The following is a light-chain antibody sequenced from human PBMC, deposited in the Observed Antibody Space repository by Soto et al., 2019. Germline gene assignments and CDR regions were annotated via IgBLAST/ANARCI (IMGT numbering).Light chain of an antibody. J-gene: IGKJ5*01. Sequence: DIVLTQSPSTLSLSPGDRATLSCRASQSVSSSYLAWYQQKPGQAPRLLISGASSRANDITDKFSGSGSGTTFTLTISRLEPADFAVYYCQKYGSSAITCGQGTRLEIK. CDR2: GAS. V-gene: IGKV3-20*01. CDR3: QKYGSSAIT. CDR1: QSVSSSY.